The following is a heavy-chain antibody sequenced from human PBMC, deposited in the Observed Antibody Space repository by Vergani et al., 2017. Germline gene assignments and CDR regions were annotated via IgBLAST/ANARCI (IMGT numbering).Heavy chain of an antibody. V-gene: IGHV5-51*01. Sequence: EVQLVQSGAEVKKPGESLKISCKGSGYSFTSYWIGWVRQMPGKGLEWMGIIYPGDSDTSYSPSFQGQVTISADKSITTAYLQWSSLKASDTAMYYCAPFQMVRGIIIPSGYWGLGTLVTVSS. D-gene: IGHD3-10*01. CDR3: APFQMVRGIIIPSGY. J-gene: IGHJ4*02. CDR1: GYSFTSYW. CDR2: IYPGDSDT.